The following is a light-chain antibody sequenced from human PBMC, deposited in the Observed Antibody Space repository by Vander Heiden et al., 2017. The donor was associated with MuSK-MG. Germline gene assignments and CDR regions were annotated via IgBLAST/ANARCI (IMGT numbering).Light chain of an antibody. CDR1: SLRGYY. V-gene: IGLV3-19*01. CDR2: GEN. J-gene: IGLJ3*02. Sequence: SSERPQDPAASVAVGQTVSITCQGDSLRGYYTARYQQKPGQAPLLVIYGENNRPSGIPDRFSGSRSGNTASLTITGAQAEEEADYYCNSRDSSGVNWVFGGGTMLTVL. CDR3: NSRDSSGVNWV.